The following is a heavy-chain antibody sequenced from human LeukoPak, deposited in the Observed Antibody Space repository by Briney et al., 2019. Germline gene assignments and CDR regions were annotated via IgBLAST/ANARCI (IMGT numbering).Heavy chain of an antibody. J-gene: IGHJ4*02. CDR3: ARGQDIVVVPAALDY. CDR1: GGTFSSYA. CDR2: IIPIFGTA. Sequence: SVKVSCKASGGTFSSYAIGWVRQAPGQGLEWMGGIIPIFGTANYAQKFQGRVTITADESTSTAYMELSSLRSEDTAVYYCARGQDIVVVPAALDYWGQGTLVTVSS. D-gene: IGHD2-2*01. V-gene: IGHV1-69*01.